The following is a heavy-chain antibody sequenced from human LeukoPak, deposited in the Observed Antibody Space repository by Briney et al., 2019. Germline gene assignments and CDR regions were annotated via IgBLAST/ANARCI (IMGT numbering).Heavy chain of an antibody. CDR1: GFTFSSYG. CDR3: AREIGYYYGSGSSIPYDY. CDR2: IRYDGTNK. V-gene: IGHV3-30*02. J-gene: IGHJ4*02. D-gene: IGHD3-10*01. Sequence: GGSLRLPCAASGFTFSSYGMHWVRQAPGKGLEWVTFIRYDGTNKDYADSVKGRFTISRDNAKNSLYLQMNSLRAEDTAVYYCAREIGYYYGSGSSIPYDYWGQGTLVTVSS.